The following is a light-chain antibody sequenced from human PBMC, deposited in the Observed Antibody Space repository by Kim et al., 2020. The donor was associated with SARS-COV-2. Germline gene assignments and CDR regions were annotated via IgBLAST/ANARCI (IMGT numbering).Light chain of an antibody. Sequence: VSPGEGATLSCRARQTVSSNIAWYQQKPGQAPRLLIYGAYTRATDIPARFSGSGSGTEFTLTISSLQSEDFAVYYCQQYNNWPLTFGGGTKVDIK. CDR3: QQYNNWPLT. V-gene: IGKV3-15*01. J-gene: IGKJ4*01. CDR1: QTVSSN. CDR2: GAY.